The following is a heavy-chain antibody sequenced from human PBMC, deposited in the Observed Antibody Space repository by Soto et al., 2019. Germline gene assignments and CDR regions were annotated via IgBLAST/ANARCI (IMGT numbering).Heavy chain of an antibody. CDR2: ISAYNGNT. Sequence: ASVKVSCKASGYTFTSYGISWVRQAPGQGLEWMGWISAYNGNTNYAQKLQGRVTMTTDTSTSTAYMELRSLRSDDTAVYYCARHRVRGSGYDPVIDYWGQGSLVIVSS. D-gene: IGHD5-12*01. CDR1: GYTFTSYG. J-gene: IGHJ4*02. V-gene: IGHV1-18*01. CDR3: ARHRVRGSGYDPVIDY.